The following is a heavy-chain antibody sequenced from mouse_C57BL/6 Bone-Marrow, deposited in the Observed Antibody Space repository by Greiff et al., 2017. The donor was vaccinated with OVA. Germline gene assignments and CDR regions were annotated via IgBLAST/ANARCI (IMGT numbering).Heavy chain of an antibody. D-gene: IGHD2-5*01. CDR2: IDPETGGT. Sequence: VQLQQSGAELVRPGASVTLSCKASGYTFTDYEMHWVKQTPVHGLEWIGAIDPETGGTAYNQKFQGKAILTAAKSSSTAYMELRSLTSEDEAVYYYTRSTSNYGDFDYWGQGTTLTVSS. CDR1: GYTFTDYE. V-gene: IGHV1-15*01. J-gene: IGHJ2*01. CDR3: TRSTSNYGDFDY.